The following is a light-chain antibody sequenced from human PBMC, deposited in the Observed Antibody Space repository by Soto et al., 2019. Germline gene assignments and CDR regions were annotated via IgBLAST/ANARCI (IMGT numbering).Light chain of an antibody. Sequence: DIPMTQSPSTLSASVGDRVTITCRASQSISSWLAWYQQKPGKAPKLLIYKASSLESGVPSRFSGSGSGTEFTLTIRSLQPDDFATSYCQQYHSLYTFGQGTKLEIK. CDR1: QSISSW. CDR2: KAS. CDR3: QQYHSLYT. V-gene: IGKV1-5*03. J-gene: IGKJ2*01.